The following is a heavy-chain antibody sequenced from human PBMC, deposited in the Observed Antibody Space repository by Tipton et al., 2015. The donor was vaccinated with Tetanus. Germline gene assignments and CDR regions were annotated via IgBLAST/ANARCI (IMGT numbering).Heavy chain of an antibody. V-gene: IGHV5-51*01. CDR2: IYPGDSDT. CDR1: GYSFTSYW. D-gene: IGHD3-22*01. Sequence: VQLVQSGAEVKKPGESLKISCKGSGYSFTSYWIGWVRQMPGKGLEWMGIIYPGDSDTRYSPSFQGQVTISADKSISTAYLQWSSLKASDTAMYYCARQVNYYDSSVKGPDAFDIWGQGTMVTVSS. J-gene: IGHJ3*02. CDR3: ARQVNYYDSSVKGPDAFDI.